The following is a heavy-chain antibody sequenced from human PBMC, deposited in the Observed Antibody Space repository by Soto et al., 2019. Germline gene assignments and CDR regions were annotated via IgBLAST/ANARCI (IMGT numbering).Heavy chain of an antibody. CDR2: IYYSGST. D-gene: IGHD4-17*01. V-gene: IGHV4-59*01. CDR1: GGSIGSYY. Sequence: PSETLSLTCTVSGGSIGSYYWSWIRQPPGKGLEWIGYIYYSGSTNYNPSLKSRVTISVDTSKNQFSLKLSSVTAADTAVYYCASRYGDYFDYWGQGTLVTVSS. J-gene: IGHJ4*02. CDR3: ASRYGDYFDY.